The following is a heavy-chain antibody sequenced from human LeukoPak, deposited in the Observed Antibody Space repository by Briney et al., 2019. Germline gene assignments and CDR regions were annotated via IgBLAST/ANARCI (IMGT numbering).Heavy chain of an antibody. J-gene: IGHJ5*02. Sequence: SETLSLTCTVSGGSISSHYWRWIRQPPGKGLEWIGEINHSGSTNYNPSLKSRVTISVDTSKNQFSLKLSSVTAADTAVYYCARAPYYYDSSGYYIDPWGQGTLVTVSS. D-gene: IGHD3-22*01. V-gene: IGHV4-34*01. CDR3: ARAPYYYDSSGYYIDP. CDR1: GGSISSHY. CDR2: INHSGST.